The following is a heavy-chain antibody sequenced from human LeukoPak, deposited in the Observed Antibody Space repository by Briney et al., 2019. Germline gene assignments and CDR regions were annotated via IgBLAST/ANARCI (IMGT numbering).Heavy chain of an antibody. CDR1: GGSISSGGYY. D-gene: IGHD1-1*01. J-gene: IGHJ3*02. CDR2: IYYSGST. CDR3: ARSRVRALGAFDI. V-gene: IGHV4-31*03. Sequence: SETLSLTCTVSGGSISSGGYYWSWIRQHPGKGLEWIGYIYYSGSTYYNTSLKSRVTISVDTSKNQFSLKLSSVTAADTAVYYCARSRVRALGAFDIWGQGTMVTVSS.